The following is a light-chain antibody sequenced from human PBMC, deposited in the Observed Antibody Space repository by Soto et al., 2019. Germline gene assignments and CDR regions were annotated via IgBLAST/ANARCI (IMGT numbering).Light chain of an antibody. CDR2: GAS. J-gene: IGKJ5*01. CDR3: QQANSFPIS. Sequence: DIQLTQSPSSVSASVGDSVTITCRSRQGISTWLAWYQQKPGKAPKLLIYGASSLQSGVPSRFSGSGSGTDFTLTISNLQPEDFATYYCQQANSFPISFGQGTRLEIK. CDR1: QGISTW. V-gene: IGKV1D-12*01.